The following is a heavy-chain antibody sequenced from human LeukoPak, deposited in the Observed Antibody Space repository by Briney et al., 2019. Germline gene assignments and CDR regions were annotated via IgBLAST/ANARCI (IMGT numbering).Heavy chain of an antibody. CDR2: IYYSGST. D-gene: IGHD6-19*01. CDR3: ARDARGSGWYRDGEIDY. Sequence: SETLSLTCTVSGGSISSGGYYWSWIRQHPGKGLEWIGYIYYSGSTYYNPSLKSRVTISVDTSKNQFSLKLSSVTAADTAVYYCARDARGSGWYRDGEIDYWGQGTLVTVSS. J-gene: IGHJ4*02. CDR1: GGSISSGGYY. V-gene: IGHV4-31*03.